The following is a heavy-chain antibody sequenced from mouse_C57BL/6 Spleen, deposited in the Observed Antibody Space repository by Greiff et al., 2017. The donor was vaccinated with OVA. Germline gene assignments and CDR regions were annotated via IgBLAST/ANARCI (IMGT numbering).Heavy chain of an antibody. V-gene: IGHV5-9-1*02. J-gene: IGHJ4*01. Sequence: EVKLVESGEGLVKPGGSLKLSCAASGFTFSSYAMSWVRQTPEKRLEWVAYISSGGDYIYYADTVKGRFTISRDNARNTLYLQMSSLKSEDTAMYYCTRATMVTTKGVGVYAMDYWGQGTSVTVSS. D-gene: IGHD2-2*01. CDR3: TRATMVTTKGVGVYAMDY. CDR1: GFTFSSYA. CDR2: ISSGGDYI.